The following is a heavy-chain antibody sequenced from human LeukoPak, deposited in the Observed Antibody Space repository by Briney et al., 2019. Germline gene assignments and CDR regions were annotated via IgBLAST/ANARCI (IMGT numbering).Heavy chain of an antibody. D-gene: IGHD3-3*01. Sequence: GGSLRLSCAASGFTFSSYWMSWVRQAPGKGLEWVANIKQDGSEKYYVDSVKGRFTISRDNAKNSLYLQMNSLRAEDTAVYYCARGRVEVTIFGVVTGYWVDYWGQGTLVTVSS. V-gene: IGHV3-7*01. CDR1: GFTFSSYW. CDR3: ARGRVEVTIFGVVTGYWVDY. CDR2: IKQDGSEK. J-gene: IGHJ4*02.